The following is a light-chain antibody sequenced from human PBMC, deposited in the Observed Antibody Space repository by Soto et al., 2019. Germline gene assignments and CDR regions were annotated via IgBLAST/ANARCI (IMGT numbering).Light chain of an antibody. CDR2: GAS. CDR1: QSVSSSY. J-gene: IGKJ4*01. CDR3: QQYGNLPLT. V-gene: IGKV3-20*01. Sequence: EIVLTQSPGTLSLSPGERATLSCRASQSVSSSYLAWYQQKPGQAPRLLIYGASSRATGIPDRFSGSGSGTDFTLTISRLEPEDFAVFYCQQYGNLPLTFGGGTKVGI.